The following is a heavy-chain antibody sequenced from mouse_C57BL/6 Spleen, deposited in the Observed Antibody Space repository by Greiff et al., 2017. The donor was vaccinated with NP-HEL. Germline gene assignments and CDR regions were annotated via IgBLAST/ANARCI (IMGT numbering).Heavy chain of an antibody. J-gene: IGHJ4*01. V-gene: IGHV1-59*01. CDR1: GYTFTSYW. CDR2: IDPSDSYT. CDR3: ARYYYSNYVAMDY. Sequence: QVQLQQSGAELVRPGTSVKLSCKASGYTFTSYWMHWVKQRPGQGLEWIGVIDPSDSYTNYNQKFKGKATLTVDTSSSTAYMQLSSLTSEDSAVYYCARYYYSNYVAMDYWGQGTSVTVSS. D-gene: IGHD2-5*01.